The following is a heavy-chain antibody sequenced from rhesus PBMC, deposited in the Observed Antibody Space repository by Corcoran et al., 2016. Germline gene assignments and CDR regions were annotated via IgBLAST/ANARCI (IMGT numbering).Heavy chain of an antibody. D-gene: IGHD5-12*01. V-gene: IGHV4-165*02. CDR3: ARNPGYSYSYNRFDV. J-gene: IGHJ5-1*01. Sequence: QVQLQESGPGLVKPSETLSLTCAVSGGSTSGYSWHWIRQPPGQGLEWIGFFGCSSGSTYYNPSLKGRVTISTDTSKNQFSLKLSSVTAADTAVYYCARNPGYSYSYNRFDVWGAGVLVTVSS. CDR1: GGSTSGYS. CDR2: FGCSSGST.